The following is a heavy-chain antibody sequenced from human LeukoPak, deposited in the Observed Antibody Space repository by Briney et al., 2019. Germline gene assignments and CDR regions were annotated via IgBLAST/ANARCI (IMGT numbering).Heavy chain of an antibody. D-gene: IGHD3-22*01. J-gene: IGHJ4*02. V-gene: IGHV4-59*01. CDR1: GGSISSYY. CDR3: ARGLDYYDTSGYYC. Sequence: TSETLSLTCTVSGGSISSYYWSWIRQPPGKGLEWIGFMYNGESTTYNPSLKSRVTISVNISKNQFSLKLSSVTAADTAVYYCARGLDYYDTSGYYCWGQGTLVTVSS. CDR2: MYNGEST.